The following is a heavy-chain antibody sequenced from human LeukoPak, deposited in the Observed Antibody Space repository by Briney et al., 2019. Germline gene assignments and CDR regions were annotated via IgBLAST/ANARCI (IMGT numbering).Heavy chain of an antibody. CDR1: GFTFSNYV. Sequence: GGSLRLSCTASGFTFSNYVMSWVRQAPGKGLEWVSLMSGNGDRTYYADSVKGRFTVSRDNSRNTLFLQMYNLGVEDTAVYSGDNWRYPGSGSNLNSHDHWGQGALVTVSS. V-gene: IGHV3-23*01. J-gene: IGHJ4*02. CDR3: DNWRYPGSGSNLNSHDH. CDR2: MSGNGDRT. D-gene: IGHD3-10*01.